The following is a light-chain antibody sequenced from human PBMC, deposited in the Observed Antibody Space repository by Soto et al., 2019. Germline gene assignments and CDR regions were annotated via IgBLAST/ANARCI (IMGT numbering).Light chain of an antibody. CDR1: QGIGNY. CDR3: QKYNSAPT. V-gene: IGKV1-27*01. CDR2: SAS. J-gene: IGKJ1*01. Sequence: DIQMTQSPSSLSASVGDRVTITCRASQGIGNYLAWYQQKPGKVPKLLIYSASTLHSGVPSRFRGSGSGTTFTLTISTLQPEDIATYYCQKYNSAPTFGQGTKVEIK.